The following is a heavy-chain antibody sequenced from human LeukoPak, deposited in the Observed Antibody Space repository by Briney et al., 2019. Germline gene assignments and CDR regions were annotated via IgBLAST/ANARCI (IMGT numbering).Heavy chain of an antibody. CDR1: GGSISNYY. D-gene: IGHD3-3*01. J-gene: IGHJ1*01. CDR3: ARVCITIFGVGPEYFQH. V-gene: IGHV4-59*01. CDR2: IYYGGST. Sequence: PSETLSLTCTVSGGSISNYYWSWIRQPPGKGLEWIGYIYYGGSTNYKPSLKSRVTISIGTSKNQISLKLTSVTAADTAVYYCARVCITIFGVGPEYFQHWGQGTLVTVSS.